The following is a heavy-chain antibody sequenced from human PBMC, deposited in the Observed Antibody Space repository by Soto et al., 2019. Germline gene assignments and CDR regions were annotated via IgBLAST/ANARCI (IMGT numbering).Heavy chain of an antibody. D-gene: IGHD3-3*01. CDR1: GGSFSGYY. J-gene: IGHJ2*01. CDR2: INHSGST. V-gene: IGHV4-34*01. Sequence: PSETLSLTCAVYGGSFSGYYWSWIRQPPGKGLEWIGEINHSGSTNYNPSLKSRVTISVDTSKNQFSLKLSSVTAADTAVYCCARSYDFWSGYLFQDWYFDLWGRGTLVTVSS. CDR3: ARSYDFWSGYLFQDWYFDL.